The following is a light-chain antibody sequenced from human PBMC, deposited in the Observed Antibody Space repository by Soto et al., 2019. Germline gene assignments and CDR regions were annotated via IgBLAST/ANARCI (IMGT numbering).Light chain of an antibody. CDR1: QSISATH. CDR2: GAS. CDR3: QHYGSSPHT. J-gene: IGKJ4*01. V-gene: IGKV3-20*01. Sequence: IVLTQSPGTLSLSPGDRATLSCRASQSISATHLAWYQQRPGQAPRLLLYGASSRATGIPDRFSGSGSGTDFNLTISRVEPEDFAVFYCQHYGSSPHTFGGGTKVEIK.